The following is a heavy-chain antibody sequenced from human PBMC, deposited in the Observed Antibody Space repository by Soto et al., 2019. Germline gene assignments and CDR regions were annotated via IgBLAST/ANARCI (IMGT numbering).Heavy chain of an antibody. CDR1: GFTVSSNY. V-gene: IGHV3-66*01. D-gene: IGHD6-19*01. CDR2: IYSGGST. CDR3: ASLYSSGWLDAFDI. Sequence: EVQLVESGGGLVQPGGSLRLSCAASGFTVSSNYMSWVRQAPGKGLEWVSVIYSGGSTYYADSVKGRFTISRDNSKNTLYLRMNSLRAEDTAVYYCASLYSSGWLDAFDIWGQGTMVTVSS. J-gene: IGHJ3*02.